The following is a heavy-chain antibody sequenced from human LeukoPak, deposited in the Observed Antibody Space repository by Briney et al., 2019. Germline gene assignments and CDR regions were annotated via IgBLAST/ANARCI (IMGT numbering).Heavy chain of an antibody. V-gene: IGHV3-7*04. Sequence: PGGSLRLSCAASGFTFSSYWMSWVRQAPGKGLEWVANIKQDESEKYYVDSVKGRFTISRDNAKNSLYLQMDSLRAEDTAVYYCARVSYYYYMDVWGKGTTVTVSS. J-gene: IGHJ6*03. CDR2: IKQDESEK. CDR3: ARVSYYYYMDV. CDR1: GFTFSSYW.